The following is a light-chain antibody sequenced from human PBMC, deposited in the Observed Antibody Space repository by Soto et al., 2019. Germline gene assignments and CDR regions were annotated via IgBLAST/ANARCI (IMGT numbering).Light chain of an antibody. V-gene: IGKV1-12*01. CDR1: QSISTY. CDR2: AAS. J-gene: IGKJ5*01. CDR3: QQANSFPIT. Sequence: DIHMTQSPSSLSASVGDRVTITCRASQSISTYLSWYQQKPGKAPKLLIYAASSLQSGVPSRFSGSGSGTDFTLTISSLQPEDFATYYCQQANSFPITFGQGTRLEIK.